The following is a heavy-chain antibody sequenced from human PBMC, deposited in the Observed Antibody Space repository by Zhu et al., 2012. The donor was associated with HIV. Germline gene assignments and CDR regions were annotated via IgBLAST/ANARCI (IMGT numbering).Heavy chain of an antibody. CDR3: VRDSPPFYESTGNPL. D-gene: IGHD3-22*01. CDR1: GGYCSSHY. J-gene: IGHJ4*02. V-gene: IGHV4-59*11. CDR2: IYYTGTT. Sequence: QVQLQESGPGLVKSSETLSLTCTISGGYCSSHYWSWIRQPPGKALEWIGYIYYTGTTRYSPSLRSRVTILRNTSENQFSLKLTSVTAADTAVYYCVRDSPPFYESTGNPLWGQGALVTVSS.